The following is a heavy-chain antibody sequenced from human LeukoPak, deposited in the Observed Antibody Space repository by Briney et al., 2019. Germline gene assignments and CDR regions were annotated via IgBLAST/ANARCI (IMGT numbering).Heavy chain of an antibody. CDR3: ARGGGYSYGFFDY. V-gene: IGHV3-74*01. Sequence: PGGSLRLSCAASGFTFSSYAMSWVRQAPGKGLVWVSRINSDGSSTSYADSVKGRFTISRDNAKNTLYLQMNSLRAEDTAVYYCARGGGYSYGFFDYWGQGTLVTVSS. CDR2: INSDGSST. J-gene: IGHJ4*02. CDR1: GFTFSSYA. D-gene: IGHD5-18*01.